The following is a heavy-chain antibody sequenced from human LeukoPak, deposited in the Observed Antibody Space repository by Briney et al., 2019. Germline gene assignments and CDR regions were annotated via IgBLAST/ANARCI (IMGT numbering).Heavy chain of an antibody. D-gene: IGHD6-13*01. CDR3: ARDMGRAWYGPPDY. CDR1: GFIFSNYG. Sequence: TGGSLRLSCAASGFIFSNYGMHWVRQAPGKRLEWVAVIWNDGSETFHADSVKGRFRIARDNSKNTLYLQMNSLRAEDTAVYFCARDMGRAWYGPPDYWGQETLVTVSS. V-gene: IGHV3-33*01. CDR2: IWNDGSET. J-gene: IGHJ4*02.